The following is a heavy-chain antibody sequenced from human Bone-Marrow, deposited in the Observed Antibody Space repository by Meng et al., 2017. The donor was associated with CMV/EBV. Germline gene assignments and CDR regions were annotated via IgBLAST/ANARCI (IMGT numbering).Heavy chain of an antibody. CDR1: GFTFSSYS. V-gene: IGHV3-21*01. D-gene: IGHD2-2*01. J-gene: IGHJ4*02. CDR2: ISSSSYI. Sequence: GESLKISCAASGFTFSSYSMNWVRQAPGKGLEWVSSISSSSYIYYADSVKGRFTISRDNAKNSLYLQMNSLRAEDTAVYYCARDAVPAARVSYFDYWGQGTLVTVSS. CDR3: ARDAVPAARVSYFDY.